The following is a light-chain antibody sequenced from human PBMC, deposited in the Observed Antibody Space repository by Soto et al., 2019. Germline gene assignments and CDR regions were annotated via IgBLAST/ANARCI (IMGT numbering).Light chain of an antibody. CDR3: SSYTTTTRL. V-gene: IGLV2-14*01. J-gene: IGLJ3*02. CDR1: NSDIGSNNY. CDR2: EVS. Sequence: QSALTQPASVSGSPGQSITISCTGTNSDIGSNNYVSWFQQRPGKAPTLIIYEVSNRPSGVSTHFSGSKSGNTASLTISGLLPEDEAEYYCSSYTTTTRLFGGGTKVTVL.